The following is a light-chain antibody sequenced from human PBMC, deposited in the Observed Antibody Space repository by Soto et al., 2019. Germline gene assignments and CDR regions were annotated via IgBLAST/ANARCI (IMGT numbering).Light chain of an antibody. CDR3: QTWGTGIRGV. Sequence: QPVLTQSPSASASLGASVKLTRTLSSGHSSYAIAWHQQQPEKGPRYLMKLNSDGSHSKGDGIPDRFSGSTSGAERYLTISSLQSHDEADYYCQTWGTGIRGVFGGGTKVTVL. CDR2: LNSDGSH. V-gene: IGLV4-69*01. J-gene: IGLJ2*01. CDR1: SGHSSYA.